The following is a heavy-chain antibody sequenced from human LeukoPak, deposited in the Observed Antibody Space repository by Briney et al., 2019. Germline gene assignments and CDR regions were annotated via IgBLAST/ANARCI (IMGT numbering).Heavy chain of an antibody. V-gene: IGHV3-7*01. CDR3: ARYLVPNTAMVPIYYYGMDV. CDR2: IKQDGSEK. D-gene: IGHD5-18*01. CDR1: GFTFSSYW. J-gene: IGHJ6*02. Sequence: PGGSLRLSCAASGFTFSSYWMSWVRQAPGKGLEWVANIKQDGSEKYYVDSVKGRFTISRDNAKNSLYLQMNSLRAEDTAVYYCARYLVPNTAMVPIYYYGMDVWGQGTTVTVSS.